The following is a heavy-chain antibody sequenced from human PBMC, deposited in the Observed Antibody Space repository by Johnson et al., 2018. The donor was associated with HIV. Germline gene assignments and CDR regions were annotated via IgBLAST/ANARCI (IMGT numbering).Heavy chain of an antibody. CDR2: INKDGSDT. J-gene: IGHJ3*01. CDR1: GFTLSNYW. Sequence: VQLVESGGGLAQPGGSLRLSCAATGFTLSNYWMHWVRQVPGKGLVWVSRINKDGSDTTYGDTVMGRFTISRDDAKNTLYPQMNSMRAEDTAVYYCARAQVLPDDAFELWGQGIKVTVSS. D-gene: IGHD2-2*01. V-gene: IGHV3-74*01. CDR3: ARAQVLPDDAFEL.